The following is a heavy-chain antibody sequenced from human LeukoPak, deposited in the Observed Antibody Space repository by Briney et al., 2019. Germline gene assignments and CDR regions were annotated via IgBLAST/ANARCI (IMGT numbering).Heavy chain of an antibody. J-gene: IGHJ3*02. CDR3: ARGWTAMVISVGAFDI. V-gene: IGHV7-4-1*02. CDR2: INTNTGNP. Sequence: ASVKVSCKASGYTFTSYAMNWVRQAPGQGLEWMGWINTNTGNPTYAQGFTGRFVFSLDTSVSTAYLQISSLKAEDTAVYYCARGWTAMVISVGAFDIWGQGTMVTVSS. D-gene: IGHD5-18*01. CDR1: GYTFTSYA.